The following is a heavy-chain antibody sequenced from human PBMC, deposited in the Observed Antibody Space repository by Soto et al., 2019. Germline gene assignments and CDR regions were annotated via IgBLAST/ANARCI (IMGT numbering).Heavy chain of an antibody. V-gene: IGHV3-23*01. J-gene: IGHJ4*02. Sequence: GGSLRLSCAATGFTFSSYAMSWVRQAPGKGLEWVSVISVSGYSTYYADSVKGRFTVSRDNSKKTMYLQMNSLRAEDTAVYYCAKVLGGSGSFYGHYWGQGTLVTVSS. CDR2: ISVSGYST. CDR3: AKVLGGSGSFYGHY. CDR1: GFTFSSYA. D-gene: IGHD3-10*01.